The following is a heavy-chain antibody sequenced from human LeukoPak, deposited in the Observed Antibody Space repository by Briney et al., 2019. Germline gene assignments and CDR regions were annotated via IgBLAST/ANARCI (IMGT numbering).Heavy chain of an antibody. CDR1: GGSISSYY. CDR3: ARFEAAGTDNWFDP. Sequence: SETLSLTCTVSGGSISSYYWSWIRQPPGKGLEWIGYIYYSGSTNYNPSLKSRVTISVDTSKNQFSLKLSSVTAADTAVYYCARFEAAGTDNWFDPWGQGTLVTVSS. CDR2: IYYSGST. J-gene: IGHJ5*02. V-gene: IGHV4-59*08. D-gene: IGHD6-13*01.